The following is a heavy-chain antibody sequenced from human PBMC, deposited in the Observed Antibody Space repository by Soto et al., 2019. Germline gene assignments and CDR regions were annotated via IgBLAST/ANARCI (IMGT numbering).Heavy chain of an antibody. CDR1: GYTFTSYH. J-gene: IGHJ6*02. CDR2: ISVYNGNT. CDR3: ARDTPPMDV. Sequence: QVQLVQSGAEVKKPGASVKVSCKTSGYTFTSYHISWVRQAPGQGLEWMGWISVYNGNTNYAQKLQGRVTMTTDTSTSTAHMELRSLRSDGTAGYDCARDTPPMDVWGQGTTVTVSS. V-gene: IGHV1-18*01.